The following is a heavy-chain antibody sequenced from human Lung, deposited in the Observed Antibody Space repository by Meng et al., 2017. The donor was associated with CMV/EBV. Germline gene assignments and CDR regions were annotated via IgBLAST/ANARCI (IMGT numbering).Heavy chain of an antibody. D-gene: IGHD2-15*01. CDR1: GFSFSDNY. V-gene: IGHV3-72*01. CDR2: IRDKAATYST. J-gene: IGHJ4*02. Sequence: GGXXRLSCAASGFSFSDNYMDWFRQAPGKGLECVGRIRDKAATYSTEYAASVRGRFAISRDDSKNSLYLQMNSLKIEDTAVYYCVKDFLGAGDFWGQGTPVTVSS. CDR3: VKDFLGAGDF.